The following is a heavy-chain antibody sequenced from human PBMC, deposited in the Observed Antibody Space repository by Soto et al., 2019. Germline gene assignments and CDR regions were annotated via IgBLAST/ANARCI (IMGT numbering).Heavy chain of an antibody. J-gene: IGHJ4*02. CDR2: IYYSGST. CDR3: ASNYGDYYSLGD. Sequence: SETLSLTCTVSGGSISSGGYYWSWIRQHPGKGLEWIGYIYYSGSTYYNPSLKSRVTISVDTSKNQFSLKLSSVTAADTAVYYCASNYGDYYSLGDWGQRTLVTVSS. V-gene: IGHV4-31*03. D-gene: IGHD4-17*01. CDR1: GGSISSGGYY.